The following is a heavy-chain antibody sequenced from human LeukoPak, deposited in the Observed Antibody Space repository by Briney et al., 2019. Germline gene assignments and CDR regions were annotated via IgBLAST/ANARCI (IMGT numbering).Heavy chain of an antibody. CDR3: ARLRSSSWYVGADYYYYYMDV. J-gene: IGHJ6*03. D-gene: IGHD6-13*01. CDR1: GGSFSDYY. CDR2: INHSGSI. V-gene: IGHV4-34*01. Sequence: SETLSLTCAVYGGSFSDYYWSWFRQPPGKGLEWIGEINHSGSINYNPSLKSRVTISVDTSKNQFSLKLSSVTAADTAVYYCARLRSSSWYVGADYYYYYMDVWGKGTTVTISS.